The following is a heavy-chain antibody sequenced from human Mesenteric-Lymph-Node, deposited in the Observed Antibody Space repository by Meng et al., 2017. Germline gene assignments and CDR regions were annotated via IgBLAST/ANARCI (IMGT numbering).Heavy chain of an antibody. Sequence: SETLSLTCTVSGYSISSGYYWGWIRQPPGKGLEWIGSIYHSGSTYYNPSLKSRVTISVDTSKNQFSLKLSSVTAADTAMYYCARASGRAPFDYWGQGTLVTVSS. CDR3: ARASGRAPFDY. D-gene: IGHD3-10*01. CDR1: GYSISSGYY. CDR2: IYHSGST. J-gene: IGHJ4*02. V-gene: IGHV4-38-2*02.